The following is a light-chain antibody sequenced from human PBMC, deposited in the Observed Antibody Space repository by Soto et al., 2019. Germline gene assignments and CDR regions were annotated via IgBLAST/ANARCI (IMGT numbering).Light chain of an antibody. Sequence: EIVMTHSPATLSVCPCEIATLSCRAGQNIHTNLAWYQQKPGQAPRLLFYGASTGATGLTARFSGSGSGTEFTLTINSLQAEDCAVYYCQQYYNWPRTFGQGTRLEIK. V-gene: IGKV3-15*01. CDR3: QQYYNWPRT. CDR2: GAS. J-gene: IGKJ5*01. CDR1: QNIHTN.